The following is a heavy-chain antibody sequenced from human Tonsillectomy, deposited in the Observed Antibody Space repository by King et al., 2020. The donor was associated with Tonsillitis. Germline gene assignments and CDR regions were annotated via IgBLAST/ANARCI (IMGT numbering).Heavy chain of an antibody. V-gene: IGHV4-59*01. CDR2: IYYSGST. J-gene: IGHJ4*02. CDR1: GGSISSYY. CDR3: ARGRRGDSGGYYKNLYWNY. D-gene: IGHD3-22*01. Sequence: VQLQESGPGLVKPSETLSLTCTVSGGSISSYYWSWIRQPPGKGLEWIGYIYYSGSTNYNPSLKSRFTISVDTSKNQFSLKLSSVTAADTAGYYCARGRRGDSGGYYKNLYWNYWGQGTLVTVSS.